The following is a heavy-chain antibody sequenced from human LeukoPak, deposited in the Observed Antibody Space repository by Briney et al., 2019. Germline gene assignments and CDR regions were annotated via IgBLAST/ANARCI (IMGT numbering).Heavy chain of an antibody. Sequence: SETLSLTCGHPGRPLSGYFWSRIRQPPGKELEWIGEINHSGSTTYNPSLQIRVTISLDTSKNQFSLKLSSVTAANTAVYYCARGNGDWGQGTLVTVSS. D-gene: IGHD2-8*01. CDR3: ARGNGD. J-gene: IGHJ4*02. V-gene: IGHV4-34*01. CDR1: GRPLSGYF. CDR2: INHSGST.